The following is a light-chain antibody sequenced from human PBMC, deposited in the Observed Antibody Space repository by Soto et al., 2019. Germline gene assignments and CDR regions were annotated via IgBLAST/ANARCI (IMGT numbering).Light chain of an antibody. CDR1: SSDVGGYNY. J-gene: IGLJ7*01. Sequence: QSVLTQPASVSGSPGQSITISCTGTSSDVGGYNYVSWYQQHPGKAPKLMIYEVSNRPSGVSNRFSGSKAGNTASLTISGLHDEEAAYYYCTSYTISGTLCVFGGGTQLTVL. CDR2: EVS. V-gene: IGLV2-14*01. CDR3: TSYTISGTLCV.